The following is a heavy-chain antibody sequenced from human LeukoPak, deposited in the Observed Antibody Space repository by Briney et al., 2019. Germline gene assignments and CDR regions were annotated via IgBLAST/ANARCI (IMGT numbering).Heavy chain of an antibody. D-gene: IGHD3-22*01. CDR1: GGTFSSYA. CDR2: IIPIFGTA. J-gene: IGHJ6*02. Sequence: SVKVSCKASGGTFSSYAISWVRQAPGQGLEWMGGIIPIFGTANYAQKFQGRVTITADESTSTAYMELSSLRSEDTAVYYCAREGDSSGLSQENYYYYGMDVWGQGTTVTVSS. CDR3: AREGDSSGLSQENYYYYGMDV. V-gene: IGHV1-69*13.